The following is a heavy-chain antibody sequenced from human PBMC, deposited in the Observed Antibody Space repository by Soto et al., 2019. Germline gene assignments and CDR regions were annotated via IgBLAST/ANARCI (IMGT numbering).Heavy chain of an antibody. D-gene: IGHD3-22*01. V-gene: IGHV3-33*01. CDR3: ARDGDSSGYPVYFDS. CDR1: GFSFSKFA. J-gene: IGHJ4*02. Sequence: LRLSCAASGFSFSKFAMHWVRQAPGKGLECVAVIWFDGSKRDYADSVKGRFTVSRDNSENTLSLQMNNLRAEDTGVYYCARDGDSSGYPVYFDSWGQGTVVTVSS. CDR2: IWFDGSKR.